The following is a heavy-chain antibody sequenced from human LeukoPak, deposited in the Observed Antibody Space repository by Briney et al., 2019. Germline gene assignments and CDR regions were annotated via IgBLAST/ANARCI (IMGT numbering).Heavy chain of an antibody. CDR1: GDSVSINSAA. D-gene: IGHD3-10*01. Sequence: SQTLSLTCAISGDSVSINSAAWNWIRQSPSRGLEWLGRTYYKSKWYNEYAVSVKSRININPDTSKNQFSLQLNSVTPEDTAVYFCASLRSGNDAFDIWGQGTMVTVSS. J-gene: IGHJ3*02. V-gene: IGHV6-1*01. CDR2: TYYKSKWYN. CDR3: ASLRSGNDAFDI.